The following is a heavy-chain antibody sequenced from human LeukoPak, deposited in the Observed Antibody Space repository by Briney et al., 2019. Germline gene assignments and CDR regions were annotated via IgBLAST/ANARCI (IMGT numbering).Heavy chain of an antibody. J-gene: IGHJ4*02. V-gene: IGHV3-7*03. CDR3: AKEGRSLQTY. CDR2: IKEDGTGT. D-gene: IGHD5-24*01. Sequence: GGSLRLSCEASGFMFRSNWMSWVRLAPGEGLEWVANIKEDGTGTYYVDSVKGRFTISRDNAKNSLYLQMNSLRVEDTAVYYCAKEGRSLQTYWGQGTLVTVSS. CDR1: GFMFRSNW.